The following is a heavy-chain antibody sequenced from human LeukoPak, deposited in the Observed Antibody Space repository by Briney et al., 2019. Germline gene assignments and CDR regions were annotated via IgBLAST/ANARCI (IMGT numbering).Heavy chain of an antibody. CDR3: AIPTFHWYYYDSSGYFDY. Sequence: PGGSLRLSCAASGFTFSSYNMNWVRQAPGKGLEWVSSISSTSTYIYYADSVKGRFTISRDNAKNSLYLQMNSLRAEDTAVYYCAIPTFHWYYYDSSGYFDYWGQGTLVTVSS. J-gene: IGHJ4*02. CDR1: GFTFSSYN. D-gene: IGHD3-22*01. V-gene: IGHV3-21*04. CDR2: ISSTSTYI.